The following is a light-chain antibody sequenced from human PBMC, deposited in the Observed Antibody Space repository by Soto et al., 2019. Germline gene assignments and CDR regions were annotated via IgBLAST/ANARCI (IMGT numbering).Light chain of an antibody. J-gene: IGLJ1*01. V-gene: IGLV2-14*01. CDR1: SSDVGGYNY. CDR3: STYTSSSTKA. CDR2: EVS. Sequence: QSALTQPASVSGSPGQSITISCTGTSSDVGGYNYVSWYQQHPGRAPKLMIYEVSNRPSGVSNRFSGSKSGNTASLTISGLQAEGEADYYCSTYTSSSTKALGTGTKVTVL.